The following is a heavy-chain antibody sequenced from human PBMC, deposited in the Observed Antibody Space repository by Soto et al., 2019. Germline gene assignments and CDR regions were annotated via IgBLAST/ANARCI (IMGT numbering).Heavy chain of an antibody. V-gene: IGHV3-20*01. CDR3: ASGFSVPPERSVAFDI. D-gene: IGHD2-2*01. Sequence: PGGSLRLSCAASGFTFDDYGMSWVRQAPGKGLEWVSGINWNGGSTGYADSVKGRFTISRDNAKNSLYLQMNSLRAEDTALYHCASGFSVPPERSVAFDIWGQGTMVTVSS. CDR1: GFTFDDYG. J-gene: IGHJ3*02. CDR2: INWNGGST.